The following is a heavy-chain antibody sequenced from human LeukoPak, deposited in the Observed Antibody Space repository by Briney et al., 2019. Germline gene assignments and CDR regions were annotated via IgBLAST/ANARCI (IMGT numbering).Heavy chain of an antibody. J-gene: IGHJ4*02. CDR3: ARAGPDPYYYDSSGHPTPDY. Sequence: ASVKVSCKASGYTFISYYMHWVRQAPGQGLEWMGIINPSGGSTSYAQKFQGRVTMTRDMSTSTVYMELSSLRSEDTAVYYCARAGPDPYYYDSSGHPTPDYWGQGTLVTVSS. CDR2: INPSGGST. CDR1: GYTFISYY. D-gene: IGHD3-22*01. V-gene: IGHV1-46*01.